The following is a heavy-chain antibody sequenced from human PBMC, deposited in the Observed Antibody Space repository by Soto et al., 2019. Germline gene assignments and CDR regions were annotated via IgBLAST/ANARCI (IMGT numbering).Heavy chain of an antibody. CDR3: ARGGQWDFLSDY. CDR1: GYSFTTFD. V-gene: IGHV1-18*01. D-gene: IGHD1-26*01. J-gene: IGHJ4*02. CDR2: ISAYNGNT. Sequence: ASVKVSCKTSGYSFTTFDISWVRQAPGQGLEWMGWISAYNGNTNYAQKLQGRVTLTTDTSTSTAYMELRSLRSDDTAVYFCARGGQWDFLSDYWGQGTLVTVSS.